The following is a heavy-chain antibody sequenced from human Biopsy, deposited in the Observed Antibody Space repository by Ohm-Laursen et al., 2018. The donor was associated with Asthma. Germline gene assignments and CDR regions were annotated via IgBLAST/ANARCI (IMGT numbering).Heavy chain of an antibody. CDR1: GYSLTDLS. D-gene: IGHD4-17*01. Sequence: ASVKVSCKISGYSLTDLSMHWVRQAPGQGLEWMGGHDHEEGGTVNARRFQGRVTMAEDTSTDTAYMELSSLSSDDTAVYYCASDFPKDYVRYNFQFWGQGTLITVSS. CDR2: HDHEEGGT. V-gene: IGHV1-24*01. CDR3: ASDFPKDYVRYNFQF. J-gene: IGHJ4*02.